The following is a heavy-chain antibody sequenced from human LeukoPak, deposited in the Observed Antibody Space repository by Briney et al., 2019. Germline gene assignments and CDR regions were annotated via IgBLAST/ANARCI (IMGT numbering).Heavy chain of an antibody. V-gene: IGHV4-34*01. CDR3: ARDADGDYVLGY. Sequence: SETLSLTCAVYGGSFSGYYWSWIRQPPGKGLEWIGEINHSGSTNYNPSLKSRVTISVDTSKNQFSLKLSSVTAADTAVYYCARDADGDYVLGYWGQGTLVTVSS. D-gene: IGHD4-17*01. J-gene: IGHJ4*02. CDR1: GGSFSGYY. CDR2: INHSGST.